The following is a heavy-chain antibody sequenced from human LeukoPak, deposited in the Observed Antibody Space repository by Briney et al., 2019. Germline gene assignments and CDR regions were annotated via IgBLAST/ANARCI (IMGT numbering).Heavy chain of an antibody. Sequence: GSLRLSCSASGFTFSDYYMSWIRQPPGKGLEWIGEINHSGSTNYNPSLKSRVTISVDTSKNQFSLKLSSVTAADTAVYYCARLTGDSGYWGQGTLVTVSS. CDR1: GFTFSDYY. D-gene: IGHD3-10*01. CDR3: ARLTGDSGY. CDR2: INHSGST. J-gene: IGHJ4*02. V-gene: IGHV4-34*01.